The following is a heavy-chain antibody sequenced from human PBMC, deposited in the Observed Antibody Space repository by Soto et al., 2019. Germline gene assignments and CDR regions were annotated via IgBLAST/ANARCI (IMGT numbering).Heavy chain of an antibody. J-gene: IGHJ4*02. V-gene: IGHV3-23*01. CDR3: AKEHHYSSSWSEFDY. CDR2: ISGSGVST. D-gene: IGHD6-13*01. Sequence: EVQLLESGGGLVQPGGSLRLSCAASGFTFSSYAMSWVRQAPGKGLEWVSAISGSGVSTYYADSVKGRFTISRDNYKNTLYLQMNSLRAEDTAVSYCAKEHHYSSSWSEFDYWGQGTLVTVSS. CDR1: GFTFSSYA.